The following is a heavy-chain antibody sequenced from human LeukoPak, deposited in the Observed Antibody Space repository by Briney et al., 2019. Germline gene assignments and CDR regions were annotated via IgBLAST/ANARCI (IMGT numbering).Heavy chain of an antibody. CDR2: ISSSSTTI. CDR3: ARESGGSSNDAFDI. V-gene: IGHV3-48*01. D-gene: IGHD2-15*01. CDR1: GFTFSSYS. Sequence: GRSLRLSCAASGFTFSSYSMMWVRQAPGKGLEWVSYISSSSTTIHYADSVKGRFTISRDNAKNSVYLQMNSLRAEDTAVYYCARESGGSSNDAFDIWGQGTMVTVSS. J-gene: IGHJ3*02.